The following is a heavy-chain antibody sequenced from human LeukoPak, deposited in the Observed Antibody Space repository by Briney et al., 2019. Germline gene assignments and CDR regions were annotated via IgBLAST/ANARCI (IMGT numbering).Heavy chain of an antibody. V-gene: IGHV1-69*05. J-gene: IGHJ4*02. Sequence: ASVKVSCKASGGTFSSYAISWVRPAPGQGLEWMGGLIPIFGTANYAQKFQGRVTITTDESTSTAYMELSSLRSEDTAVYYCATKDGIRYFDWLAPFDYWGQGTLVTVSS. CDR1: GGTFSSYA. CDR2: LIPIFGTA. CDR3: ATKDGIRYFDWLAPFDY. D-gene: IGHD3-9*01.